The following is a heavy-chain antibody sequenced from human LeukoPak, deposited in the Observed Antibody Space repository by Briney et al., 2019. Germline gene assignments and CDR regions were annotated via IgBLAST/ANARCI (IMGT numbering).Heavy chain of an antibody. D-gene: IGHD6-19*01. J-gene: IGHJ4*02. V-gene: IGHV3-9*01. CDR3: AKDVDSSGWYVDY. Sequence: PGGSLRLSCSASGFTFSSYAMHWVRRAPGKGLEWVSGISWNSGSIGYADSVKGRFTISRDNAKNSLYLQMNSLRAEDTALYYCAKDVDSSGWYVDYWGQGTLVTVSS. CDR2: ISWNSGSI. CDR1: GFTFSSYA.